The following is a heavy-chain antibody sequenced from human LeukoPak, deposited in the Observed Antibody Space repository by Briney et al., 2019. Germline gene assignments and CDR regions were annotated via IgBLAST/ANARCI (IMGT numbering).Heavy chain of an antibody. CDR2: SDPEDGET. Sequence: ASVKVSCKVSGYTLTELSMHWVRQAPGKGLEWMGGSDPEDGETIYAQKFQGRVTMTEDTSTDTAYMELSSLRSEGTAVYYCATVVFHDYGDFNAFDIWGQGTMVTVSS. CDR3: ATVVFHDYGDFNAFDI. V-gene: IGHV1-24*01. CDR1: GYTLTELS. J-gene: IGHJ3*02. D-gene: IGHD4-17*01.